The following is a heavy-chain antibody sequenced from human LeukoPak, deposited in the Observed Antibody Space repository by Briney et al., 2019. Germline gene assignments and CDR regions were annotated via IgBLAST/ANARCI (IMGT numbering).Heavy chain of an antibody. CDR2: IHNSGTT. CDR3: ARGSNYFDF. CDR1: SVSINNYY. J-gene: IGHJ4*02. V-gene: IGHV4-59*01. Sequence: SETLSLTCTVSSVSINNYYWSWVRQSPGRELEWIGYIHNSGTTNYNPSLRSRVSMSVDTSKNQFSLKLSSVTAADTAMYYCARGSNYFDFWGQGTLVTVSS.